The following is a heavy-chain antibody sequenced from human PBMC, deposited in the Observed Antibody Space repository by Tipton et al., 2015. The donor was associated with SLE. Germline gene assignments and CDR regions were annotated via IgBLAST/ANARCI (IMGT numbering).Heavy chain of an antibody. J-gene: IGHJ4*02. Sequence: GLVKPSETLSLSCSVSGGSIRRYYWNWIRQPAGKGLEWIGRIYTSGSTNYNPSLKSRVTISVDTSKNQFSLKLTSLTAADTAVYYCARETSWVDYWGQGTLVTVSS. V-gene: IGHV4-4*07. CDR1: GGSIRRYY. CDR3: ARETSWVDY. CDR2: IYTSGST. D-gene: IGHD7-27*01.